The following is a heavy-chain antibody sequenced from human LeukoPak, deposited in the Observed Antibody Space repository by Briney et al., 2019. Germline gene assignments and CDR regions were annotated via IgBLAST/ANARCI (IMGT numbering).Heavy chain of an antibody. D-gene: IGHD4-17*01. CDR1: GFTFSDSW. V-gene: IGHV3-7*01. Sequence: GGSLRLSCAASGFTFSDSWMTWVRQAPGRGLEWVADINQDGKTKSYMDSVEGRFTIPRDNARNSMYLQMSSLRAEDTAVYYCARDPAYGALDYWGQGTLVTVSS. CDR2: INQDGKTK. CDR3: ARDPAYGALDY. J-gene: IGHJ4*02.